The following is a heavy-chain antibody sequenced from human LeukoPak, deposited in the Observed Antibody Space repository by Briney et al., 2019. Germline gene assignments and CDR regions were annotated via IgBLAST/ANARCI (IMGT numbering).Heavy chain of an antibody. Sequence: SETLSLTCAVSGGSISSGGYSWSWIRQPPGKGLEWIGYIYHGGSTYYNPSLKSRVTISVDRSKNQFSLKLSSVTAADTAVYYCARGYCSGGSCYRATPFDYWGQGTLVTVSS. D-gene: IGHD2-15*01. CDR3: ARGYCSGGSCYRATPFDY. CDR2: IYHGGST. J-gene: IGHJ4*02. V-gene: IGHV4-30-2*01. CDR1: GGSISSGGYS.